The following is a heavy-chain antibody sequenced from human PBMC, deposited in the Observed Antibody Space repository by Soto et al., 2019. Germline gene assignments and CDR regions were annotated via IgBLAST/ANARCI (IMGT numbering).Heavy chain of an antibody. D-gene: IGHD6-13*01. V-gene: IGHV3-7*01. CDR1: GFTFSSYW. J-gene: IGHJ4*02. CDR3: ARGVLSAVGLADY. Sequence: GGSLRLSCAASGFTFSSYWMTWVRQAPGKGLEWVANIKEDGSEKNYVDSVKGRFTISRDNAKNSLYLQMNSLRAENTALYYCARGVLSAVGLADYWGQGTLVTVSS. CDR2: IKEDGSEK.